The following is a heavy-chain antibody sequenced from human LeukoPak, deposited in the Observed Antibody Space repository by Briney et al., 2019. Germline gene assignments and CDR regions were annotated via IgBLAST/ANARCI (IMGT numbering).Heavy chain of an antibody. Sequence: GGSLRLSCGASGFTFSSYGVYWVRQAPGKGLEWVSSISGTGSYTHYADSVKGRCVISRDNAKSSLYLQMNSLRDEDTGVYYCARESAPSYWGQGTRVSVSS. V-gene: IGHV3-21*01. CDR2: ISGTGSYT. CDR1: GFTFSSYG. J-gene: IGHJ4*02. CDR3: ARESAPSY.